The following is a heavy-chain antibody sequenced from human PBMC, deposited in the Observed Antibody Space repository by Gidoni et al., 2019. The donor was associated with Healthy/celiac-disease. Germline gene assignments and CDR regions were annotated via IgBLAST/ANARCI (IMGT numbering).Heavy chain of an antibody. CDR3: ARERSSGWYGYGMDV. V-gene: IGHV3-30-3*01. CDR1: AFPFSRYA. D-gene: IGHD6-19*01. Sequence: QVQLVESGGGVVQPGRSLRLSCAASAFPFSRYAMHWVRQAPGKGLEWVAVISYDGSNKYYADSVKGRFTISRDNSKNTLYLQMNSLRAEDTAVYYCARERSSGWYGYGMDVWGQGTTVTVSS. J-gene: IGHJ6*02. CDR2: ISYDGSNK.